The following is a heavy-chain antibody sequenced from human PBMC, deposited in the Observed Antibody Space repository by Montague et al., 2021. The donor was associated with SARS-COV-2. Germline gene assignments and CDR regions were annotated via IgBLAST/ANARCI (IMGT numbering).Heavy chain of an antibody. CDR2: IDPSDSYT. V-gene: IGHV5-10-1*01. CDR1: GYSFTSYW. D-gene: IGHD3-10*01. J-gene: IGHJ3*02. Sequence: QSGAEVKKPGESLRISCKGSGYSFTSYWISWVRQMPGKGLEWMGXIDPSDSYTNYSPSFQGHVTISADKSISTAYLQWSSLKASDTAMYYCARENFRRYYGSGSYYINAFDIWGQGTMVTVSS. CDR3: ARENFRRYYGSGSYYINAFDI.